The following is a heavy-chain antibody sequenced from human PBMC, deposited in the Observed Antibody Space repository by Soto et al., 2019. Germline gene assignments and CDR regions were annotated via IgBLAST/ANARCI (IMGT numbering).Heavy chain of an antibody. V-gene: IGHV1-3*01. Sequence: GASVKVSCKASGYTSNSYAMNWVRQAPGQRLEWMGWINAGNGNTKYSQKFQGRVTITRDTSASTAYMELSSLRSEDTAVYYCARDPGYSYGYNWGQGTLVTVSS. D-gene: IGHD5-18*01. CDR2: INAGNGNT. CDR1: GYTSNSYA. CDR3: ARDPGYSYGYN. J-gene: IGHJ4*01.